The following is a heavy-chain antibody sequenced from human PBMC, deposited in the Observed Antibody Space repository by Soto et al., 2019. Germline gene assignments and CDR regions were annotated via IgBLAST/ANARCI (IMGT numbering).Heavy chain of an antibody. CDR2: INAGNGHT. CDR1: GYTFTNYA. V-gene: IGHV1-3*01. J-gene: IGHJ4*02. D-gene: IGHD1-1*01. Sequence: QVQLVQSGTEVKKPGASVKLSCKASGYTFTNYAIHWVRQAPGQRLEWMGWINAGNGHTKYSQKFQGRVTVTRDPSATTAYMELSSLRSEDTAVYYCARGRWTQTTADYYLDYWGQGTLVPVSS. CDR3: ARGRWTQTTADYYLDY.